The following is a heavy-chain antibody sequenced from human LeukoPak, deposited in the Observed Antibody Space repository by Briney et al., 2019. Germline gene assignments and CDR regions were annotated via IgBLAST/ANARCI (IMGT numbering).Heavy chain of an antibody. CDR1: AFIFSGHW. CDR2: INPDGRDT. CDR3: TSWGDTTAEYFQR. Sequence: GGSLRLSCEGSAFIFSGHWMNWVRQTPGKGLEWVAHINPDGRDTYYVDSVKGRFTISRDNAQNSMYLQMNSLRVEDTAVYYCTSWGDTTAEYFQRWGQGTLVTVSS. J-gene: IGHJ1*01. V-gene: IGHV3-7*01. D-gene: IGHD2-21*02.